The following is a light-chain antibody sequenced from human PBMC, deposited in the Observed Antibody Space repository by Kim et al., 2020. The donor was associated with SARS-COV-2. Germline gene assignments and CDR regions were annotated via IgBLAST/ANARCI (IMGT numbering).Light chain of an antibody. J-gene: IGLJ3*02. CDR2: RNN. Sequence: PGQRVTISCSVSSANIGSNSVSWYQQIPGTAPKVLIYRNNQRPSGVPDRFSGSKSGTSASLAISGLRSEDEADYYCAAWDDSLSGVFGGGTQLTVL. CDR3: AAWDDSLSGV. CDR1: SANIGSNS. V-gene: IGLV1-47*01.